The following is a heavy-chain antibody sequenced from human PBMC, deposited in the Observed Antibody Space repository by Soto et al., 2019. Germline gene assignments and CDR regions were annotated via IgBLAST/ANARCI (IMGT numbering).Heavy chain of an antibody. CDR3: TTAGIAAAGPVPVRVWYYGMDV. V-gene: IGHV3-15*07. CDR2: IKSKTDGGTT. D-gene: IGHD6-13*01. Sequence: GGSLRLSCAASGFTFSNAWMNWVRQAPGKGLEWVGRIKSKTDGGTTDYAAPVKGRFTISRDDSKNTLYLQMNSLKTEDTAVYYCTTAGIAAAGPVPVRVWYYGMDVWGQRTTVTVSS. J-gene: IGHJ6*02. CDR1: GFTFSNAW.